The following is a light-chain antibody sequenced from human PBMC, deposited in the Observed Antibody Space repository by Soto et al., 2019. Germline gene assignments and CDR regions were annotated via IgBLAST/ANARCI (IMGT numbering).Light chain of an antibody. CDR3: QQFNSYPRT. J-gene: IGKJ2*01. CDR1: QGINSA. CDR2: DAS. Sequence: AIQLTQSPSSLSASVGDSVTITCRASQGINSALAWYQQKPGKAPKLLIYDASSLESGVPSRFSGSGSGTEFTLTISSLQPEDFATYYCQQFNSYPRTFGHGTKVEIK. V-gene: IGKV1-13*02.